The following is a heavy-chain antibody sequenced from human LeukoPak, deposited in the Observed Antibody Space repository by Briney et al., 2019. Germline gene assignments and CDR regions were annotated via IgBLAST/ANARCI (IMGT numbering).Heavy chain of an antibody. D-gene: IGHD1-26*01. V-gene: IGHV3-74*01. CDR3: GRGLYTRSYVYVDY. Sequence: GGSLRLSCAASGFTFSSYWMHWVRHAPGKGLVWVSRIDSDGSSTIYADSVKGRFTISRDSAKNTLYLQMNSLRAEDTAVYYGGRGLYTRSYVYVDYWGEGTLVTVSS. CDR1: GFTFSSYW. J-gene: IGHJ4*02. CDR2: IDSDGSST.